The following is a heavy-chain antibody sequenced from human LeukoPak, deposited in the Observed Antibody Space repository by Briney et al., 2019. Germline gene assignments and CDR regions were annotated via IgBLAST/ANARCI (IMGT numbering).Heavy chain of an antibody. V-gene: IGHV4-61*02. CDR1: GGSISSGSYY. D-gene: IGHD1-26*01. CDR2: IYTSGST. CDR3: ARGRNFRGSYLGYYYYYMDV. Sequence: SETLSLTCTVSGGSISSGSYYWSWIRQPAGKGLEWIGRIYTSGSTNYNPSLKSRVTISVDTSKNQFSLKLSSVTAADTAVYYCARGRNFRGSYLGYYYYYMDVWGKGTTVTVSS. J-gene: IGHJ6*03.